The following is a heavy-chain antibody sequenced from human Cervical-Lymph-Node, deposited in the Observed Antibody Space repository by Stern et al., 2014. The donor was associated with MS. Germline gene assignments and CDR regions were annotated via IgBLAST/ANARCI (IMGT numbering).Heavy chain of an antibody. J-gene: IGHJ4*02. CDR2: FDPEDGET. Sequence: DQLVESGAEVKKPGASVKVSCKVSGYTLTELSMHWVRQAPRKGLEWMGGFDPEDGETIYAQKFQGRVTMTEDTSTDTAYMELSSLRSEDTAMYFCATLSPGAGGHRYRHFDYWGQGTVVTVSS. CDR1: GYTLTELS. D-gene: IGHD4-23*01. V-gene: IGHV1-24*01. CDR3: ATLSPGAGGHRYRHFDY.